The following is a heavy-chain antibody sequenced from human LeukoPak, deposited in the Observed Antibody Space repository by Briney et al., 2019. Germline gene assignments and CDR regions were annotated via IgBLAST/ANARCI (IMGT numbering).Heavy chain of an antibody. D-gene: IGHD4-23*01. CDR2: INHSGST. J-gene: IGHJ4*02. Sequence: SATLSLTCAVYGGSFSGYYWSWIRQPPGKGLEWIGEINHSGSTNYNPSLKSRVTISVDTSKNQFSLKLSSVTAADTAVYYCARATLRWFTYWGQGTLVTVSS. CDR1: GGSFSGYY. CDR3: ARATLRWFTY. V-gene: IGHV4-34*01.